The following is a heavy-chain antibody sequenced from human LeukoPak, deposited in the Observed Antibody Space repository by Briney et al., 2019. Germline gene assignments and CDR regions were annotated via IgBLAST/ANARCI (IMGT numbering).Heavy chain of an antibody. Sequence: SVKVSRKASGGTFSSYAISWVRQAPGQGLEWMGGVIPIFVTANYAQTFQGGVTITADESTSTAYMELSSLRSEDTAVYYCARGGQTGYSYGEDYYYYFMDVWGKGTTVTVSS. CDR3: ARGGQTGYSYGEDYYYYFMDV. J-gene: IGHJ6*03. CDR2: VIPIFVTA. D-gene: IGHD5-18*01. CDR1: GGTFSSYA. V-gene: IGHV1-69*13.